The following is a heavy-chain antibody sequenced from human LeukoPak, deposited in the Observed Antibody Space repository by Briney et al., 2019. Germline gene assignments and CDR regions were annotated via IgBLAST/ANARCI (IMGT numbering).Heavy chain of an antibody. V-gene: IGHV3-30*18. D-gene: IGHD6-19*01. Sequence: PGGSLRLSCAASGFTFSSYGMHWVRQAPGKGLEWVAVISYDGSNKYYADSVKGRFTISRDNSKNTLYLQMNSLRAEDTAVYYCAKVRSSGWIDYWGQGTLVTVSS. J-gene: IGHJ4*02. CDR2: ISYDGSNK. CDR1: GFTFSSYG. CDR3: AKVRSSGWIDY.